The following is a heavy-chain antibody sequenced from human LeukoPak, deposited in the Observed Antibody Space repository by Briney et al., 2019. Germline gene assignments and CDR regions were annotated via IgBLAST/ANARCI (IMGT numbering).Heavy chain of an antibody. CDR3: ARDHRYTSSTRRRWFDP. J-gene: IGHJ5*02. V-gene: IGHV4-39*07. CDR1: GGSISSSSYY. D-gene: IGHD6-13*01. Sequence: SETLSLTCTVSGGSISSSSYYWGWIRQPPGKGLEWIGSIYYSGSTYYNPSLKSRVTISVDTSKNQFSLKLSSVTAADTAVYYCARDHRYTSSTRRRWFDPWGQGTLVTVSS. CDR2: IYYSGST.